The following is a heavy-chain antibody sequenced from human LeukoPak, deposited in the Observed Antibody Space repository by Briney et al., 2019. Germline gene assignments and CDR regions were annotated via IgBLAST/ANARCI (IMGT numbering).Heavy chain of an antibody. Sequence: SETLSLTCAVYGGSFSGYYWSWIRQPPGKGLEWIGYIYYSGSTNYNPSLKSRVTISVDTSKNQFSLKLSSVTAADTAVYYCARGPAAAGTIDAFDIWGQGTMVTVSS. CDR3: ARGPAAAGTIDAFDI. J-gene: IGHJ3*02. CDR2: IYYSGST. D-gene: IGHD6-13*01. CDR1: GGSFSGYY. V-gene: IGHV4-59*01.